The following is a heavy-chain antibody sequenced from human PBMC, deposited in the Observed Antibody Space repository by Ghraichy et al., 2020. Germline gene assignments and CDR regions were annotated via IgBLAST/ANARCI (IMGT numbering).Heavy chain of an antibody. V-gene: IGHV4-34*01. J-gene: IGHJ5*02. CDR2: INHTGST. D-gene: IGHD3-10*01. Sequence: GSLRLSCAVYGGSFSGYYWSWIRQPPGKGLEWIGEINHTGSTNYNPSLKSRVTILADTSKNQFSLKLSSVTAADTAVYYFARGPLGAFDWFDPWGQGTLVTVSS. CDR3: ARGPLGAFDWFDP. CDR1: GGSFSGYY.